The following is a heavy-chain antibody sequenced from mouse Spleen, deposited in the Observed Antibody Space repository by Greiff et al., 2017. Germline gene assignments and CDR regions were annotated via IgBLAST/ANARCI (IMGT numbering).Heavy chain of an antibody. Sequence: QVQLQQSGAELVKPGASVKMSCKASGYTFTSYWITWVKQRPGQGLEWIGDIYPGSGSTNYNEKFKSKATLTVDTSSSTAYMQLSSLTSEDSAVYYCARGTVVAHYAMDYWGQGTSVTVSS. CDR1: GYTFTSYW. V-gene: IGHV1-55*01. J-gene: IGHJ4*01. CDR2: IYPGSGST. D-gene: IGHD1-1*01. CDR3: ARGTVVAHYAMDY.